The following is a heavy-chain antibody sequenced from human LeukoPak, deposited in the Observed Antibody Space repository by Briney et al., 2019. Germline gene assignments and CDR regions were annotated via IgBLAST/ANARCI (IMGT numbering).Heavy chain of an antibody. CDR3: AKTGGSTVVTSLDY. Sequence: GGSLRLSCAASGFTFSSYGMHWVRQAPGKGLEWVSGISGSGGTTYYADSVKGRFTISRDNSKNTLYLQMNSLRAEDTAVYYCAKTGGSTVVTSLDYWGQGTLVTVSS. D-gene: IGHD4-23*01. CDR2: ISGSGGTT. V-gene: IGHV3-23*01. J-gene: IGHJ4*02. CDR1: GFTFSSYG.